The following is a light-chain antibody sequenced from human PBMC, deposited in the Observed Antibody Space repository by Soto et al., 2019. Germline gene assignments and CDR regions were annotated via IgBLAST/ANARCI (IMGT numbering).Light chain of an antibody. CDR1: QSISSW. V-gene: IGKV1-5*01. J-gene: IGKJ1*01. Sequence: DIQMTQCPSTLSASVGDRVTITCRASQSISSWLAWYQQKPGKAPKLLIYDASSLESGVPSRFSGSGSGTEFTLTISSLQPDDFATYYCQHQWTFGQGTKVEIK. CDR2: DAS. CDR3: QHQWT.